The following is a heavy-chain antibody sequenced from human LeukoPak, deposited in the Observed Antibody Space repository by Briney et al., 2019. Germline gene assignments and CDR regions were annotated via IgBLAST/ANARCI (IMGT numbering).Heavy chain of an antibody. Sequence: ESLKISCKGSGYSFTNYWIGWVRQMPGKGLEWMGIIYPGDSDTRYSPSFQGQVTMSADKSITTAYLQWSSLKASDTAMYYCARQPASLRGIDNWGQGTLVTVSS. V-gene: IGHV5-51*01. CDR3: ARQPASLRGIDN. CDR1: GYSFTNYW. CDR2: IYPGDSDT. J-gene: IGHJ4*02.